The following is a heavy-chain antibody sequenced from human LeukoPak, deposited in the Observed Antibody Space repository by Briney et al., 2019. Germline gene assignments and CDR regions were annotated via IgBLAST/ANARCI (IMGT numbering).Heavy chain of an antibody. Sequence: RGESLKISCKGSGYSFTSYWIGWVRQMPGKGLEWLGIIYPGDSDTSYSPSFQGQVTLSADKSISTAYLQWSSLKASDTAMYYCARLVPAAMTGEGPFDYWGQGTLVPVSS. D-gene: IGHD2-2*01. J-gene: IGHJ4*02. CDR3: ARLVPAAMTGEGPFDY. V-gene: IGHV5-51*01. CDR1: GYSFTSYW. CDR2: IYPGDSDT.